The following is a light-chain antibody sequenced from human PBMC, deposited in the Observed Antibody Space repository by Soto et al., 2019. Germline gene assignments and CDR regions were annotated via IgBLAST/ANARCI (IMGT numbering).Light chain of an antibody. J-gene: IGLJ1*01. CDR1: SSNIGSNY. V-gene: IGLV1-47*02. CDR2: SNN. CDR3: AAWDDRLSGYV. Sequence: QSVLTQPPAASGTPGQRVTISCSGSSSNIGSNYVYWYQQLPGTAPKLLIYSNNQRPSGVPDRFSGSKSGTSASLAISGLRSEDEADYYCAAWDDRLSGYVFGTGTKSPS.